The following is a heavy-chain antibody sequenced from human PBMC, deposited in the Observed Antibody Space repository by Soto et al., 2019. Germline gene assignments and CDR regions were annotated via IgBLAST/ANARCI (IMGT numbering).Heavy chain of an antibody. Sequence: PGGSLRLSCAASGFRFDDYAMHWVRQAPGKGLEWVSGTSWSSGSIGYAASVKGRFTISRDNDGNSLFLQMNGLRSDDTALYYCARTTVTTGFYYGMDLWGQGTMVTVSS. V-gene: IGHV3-9*01. CDR1: GFRFDDYA. D-gene: IGHD4-17*01. J-gene: IGHJ6*02. CDR2: TSWSSGSI. CDR3: ARTTVTTGFYYGMDL.